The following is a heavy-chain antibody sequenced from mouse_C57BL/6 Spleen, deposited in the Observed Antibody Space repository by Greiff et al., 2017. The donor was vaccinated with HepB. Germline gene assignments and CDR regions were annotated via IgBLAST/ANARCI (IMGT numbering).Heavy chain of an antibody. CDR3: ARSRVYGNYPTFDY. D-gene: IGHD2-1*01. Sequence: ESGPELVKPGASVKISCKASGYAFSSSWMNWVKQRPGKGLEWIGRIYPGDGDTNYNGKFKGKATLTADKSSSTAYMQLSSLTSEDSAVYFCARSRVYGNYPTFDYWGQGTTLTVSS. V-gene: IGHV1-82*01. CDR2: IYPGDGDT. CDR1: GYAFSSSW. J-gene: IGHJ2*01.